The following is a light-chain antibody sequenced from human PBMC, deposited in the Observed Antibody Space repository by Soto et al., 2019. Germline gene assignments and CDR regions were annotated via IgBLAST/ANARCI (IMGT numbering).Light chain of an antibody. Sequence: DIQMTQSPSSLSASVGDRVTITCRASQSISSYLNWYQQKPGKAPKVLIYAASRLQSGVPSMFSGSGSGTDFTLTISSLQPEDFATYYCQQSYNTPLTFGGGTKVEIK. V-gene: IGKV1-39*01. CDR1: QSISSY. CDR2: AAS. J-gene: IGKJ4*01. CDR3: QQSYNTPLT.